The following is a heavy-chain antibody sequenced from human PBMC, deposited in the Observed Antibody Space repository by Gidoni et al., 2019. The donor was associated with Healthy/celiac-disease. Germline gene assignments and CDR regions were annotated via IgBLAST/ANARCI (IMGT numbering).Heavy chain of an antibody. CDR1: GFTFSSYA. J-gene: IGHJ6*02. Sequence: RLSCAASGFTFSSYALSWVRQAPGKGLEWVSAISGSGGSTYYADSVKGRFTISRDNSKTTLYLQMNSRRAEDTAVYYCAKWGRDIVLMVYAPPDGMDVWGQGTTVTVSS. V-gene: IGHV3-23*01. CDR3: AKWGRDIVLMVYAPPDGMDV. D-gene: IGHD2-8*01. CDR2: ISGSGGST.